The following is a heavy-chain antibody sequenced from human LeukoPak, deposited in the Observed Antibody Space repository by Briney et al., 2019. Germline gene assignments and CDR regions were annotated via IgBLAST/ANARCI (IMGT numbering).Heavy chain of an antibody. J-gene: IGHJ3*02. D-gene: IGHD2-21*02. CDR3: ARDFLAYCGGDCYPDAFDI. V-gene: IGHV1-69*13. Sequence: ASVKVSCKASGGTFSSYAISWVRQAPGQGLERMGEIIPIFGTANYAQKFQGRVTITADESTSTAYMELSSLRSEDTAVYYCARDFLAYCGGDCYPDAFDIWGQGTMVTVSS. CDR1: GGTFSSYA. CDR2: IIPIFGTA.